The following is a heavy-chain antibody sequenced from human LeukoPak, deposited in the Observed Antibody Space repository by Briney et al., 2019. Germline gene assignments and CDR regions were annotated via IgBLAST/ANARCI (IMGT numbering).Heavy chain of an antibody. D-gene: IGHD6-19*01. J-gene: IGHJ4*02. CDR1: GFTFSSYG. CDR3: AKGGIAVAGTLGY. V-gene: IGHV3-30*02. CDR2: IRYDGSNK. Sequence: GGSLRLSCAASGFTFSSYGMHWVRQAPGKGLEWVAFIRYDGSNKYYADSVKGRFTISRDNSKNTLYLQMNSLRAEDTAVYYCAKGGIAVAGTLGYWGQGTPVTVSS.